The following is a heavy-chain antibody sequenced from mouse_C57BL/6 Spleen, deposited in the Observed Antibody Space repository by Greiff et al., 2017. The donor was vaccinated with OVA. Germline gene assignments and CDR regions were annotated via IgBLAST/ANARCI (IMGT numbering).Heavy chain of an antibody. J-gene: IGHJ4*01. CDR3: AREGYSNYVGYAMDY. CDR1: GYTFTSYT. V-gene: IGHV1-4*01. D-gene: IGHD2-5*01. Sequence: VKLQQSGAELARPGASVKMSCKASGYTFTSYTMHWVKQRPGQGLEWIGYINPSSGYTKYNQKFKDKATLTADKSSSTAYMQLSSLTSEDSAVYYCAREGYSNYVGYAMDYWGQGTSVTVSS. CDR2: INPSSGYT.